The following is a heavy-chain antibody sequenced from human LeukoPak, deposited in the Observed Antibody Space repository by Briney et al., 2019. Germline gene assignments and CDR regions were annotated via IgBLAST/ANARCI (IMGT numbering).Heavy chain of an antibody. D-gene: IGHD3-22*01. J-gene: IGHJ4*02. CDR3: ARDYYYDSSGYYAGY. CDR2: ISWNSGSI. V-gene: IGHV3-9*01. CDR1: GFTFDDYA. Sequence: PGGSLRLSCAASGFTFDDYAMHWLRHAPGKGLEWVSGISWNSGSIVYADSVKGRFTISRDNAKNSLYLQMNSLRAEDTAVYYCARDYYYDSSGYYAGYWGQGTLVTVSS.